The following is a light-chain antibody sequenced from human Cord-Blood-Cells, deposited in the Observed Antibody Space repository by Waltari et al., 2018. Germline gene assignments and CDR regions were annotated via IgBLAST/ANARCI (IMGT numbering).Light chain of an antibody. CDR3: CSYAGSYTLV. CDR1: SSDVGGYNY. J-gene: IGLJ3*02. V-gene: IGLV2-11*01. Sequence: QSALTQPRSVSGSPGQSVPISCTGTSSDVGGYNYLSWYQQHPGKAHKLMIYDVSKRPAGVPDRFSGSKSGNTASLTISGLQAEDEADYYCCSYAGSYTLVFGGGTKLTVL. CDR2: DVS.